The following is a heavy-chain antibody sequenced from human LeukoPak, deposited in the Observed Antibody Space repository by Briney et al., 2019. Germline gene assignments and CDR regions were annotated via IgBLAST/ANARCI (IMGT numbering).Heavy chain of an antibody. CDR3: TRLRWELLGGHDY. CDR2: IRSKANSYAT. CDR1: GFTFSGSA. Sequence: PVGSLRLSCAASGFTFSGSAMHWVRQASGKGLEWVGRIRSKANSYATAYAASVKGRFTISRGDSKNTAYLQMNSLKTEDTAVYYCTRLRWELLGGHDYWGQGTLVTVSS. J-gene: IGHJ4*02. V-gene: IGHV3-73*01. D-gene: IGHD1-26*01.